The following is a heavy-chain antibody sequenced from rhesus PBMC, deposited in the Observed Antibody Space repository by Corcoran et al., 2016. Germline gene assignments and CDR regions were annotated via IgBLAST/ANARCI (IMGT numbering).Heavy chain of an antibody. CDR3: ATSGVVTEPNY. CDR2: IYGSGSIT. V-gene: IGHV4-169*01. D-gene: IGHD3-16*01. CDR1: GGSISSSY. J-gene: IGHJ4*01. Sequence: QLQLQESGPGLVKPSETLSVTCAVSGGSISSSYWSWIRQAPGKGLEWIGNIYGSGSITNYNPSLKSRITLSVDTSQNQLSLKLRSVTAADTAVYYCATSGVVTEPNYWGQGVLVTVSS.